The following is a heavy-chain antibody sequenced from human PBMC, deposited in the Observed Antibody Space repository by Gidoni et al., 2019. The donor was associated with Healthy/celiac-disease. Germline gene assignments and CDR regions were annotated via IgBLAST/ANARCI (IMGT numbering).Heavy chain of an antibody. J-gene: IGHJ5*02. D-gene: IGHD3-10*01. CDR2: INHSGST. Sequence: QVQLQQWGAGLLKPSETLSLTCAVYGGSFSGYYWSWIRQPPGKGLEWIGEINHSGSTNYNPSLKSRVTISVDTSKNQFSLKLSSVTAADTAVYYCARVKVRGVIMSSGNWFDPWGQGTLVTVSS. V-gene: IGHV4-34*01. CDR3: ARVKVRGVIMSSGNWFDP. CDR1: GGSFSGYY.